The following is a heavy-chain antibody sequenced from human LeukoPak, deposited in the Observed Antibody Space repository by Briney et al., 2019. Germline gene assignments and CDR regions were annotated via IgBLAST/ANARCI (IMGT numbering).Heavy chain of an antibody. CDR3: AKDSVWGSSSWYGGFDY. D-gene: IGHD6-13*01. CDR1: GYTFTSYG. V-gene: IGHV1-18*03. CDR2: ISAYNGNT. Sequence: ASVKVSCKASGYTFTSYGISWVRQAPGQGLEWMGWISAYNGNTNYAQKLQGRVTMTTDTSTSTAYMELRSLRAEDMALYYCAKDSVWGSSSWYGGFDYWGQGTLVTVSS. J-gene: IGHJ4*02.